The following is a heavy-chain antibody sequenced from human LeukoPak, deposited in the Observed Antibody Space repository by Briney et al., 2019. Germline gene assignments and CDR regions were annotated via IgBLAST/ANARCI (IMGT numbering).Heavy chain of an antibody. CDR3: ARHVVHSSYYYGLDV. D-gene: IGHD2-15*01. CDR2: INYSGTT. Sequence: PSETLSLTCTVSGGSISSYYWSWIRQPPGKGLEWIGYINYSGTTNYNPSLKSRVTISVDTSKNQFSLKLTSVTASDPSVYYCARHVVHSSYYYGLDVWGQGTTVTVSS. J-gene: IGHJ6*02. CDR1: GGSISSYY. V-gene: IGHV4-59*08.